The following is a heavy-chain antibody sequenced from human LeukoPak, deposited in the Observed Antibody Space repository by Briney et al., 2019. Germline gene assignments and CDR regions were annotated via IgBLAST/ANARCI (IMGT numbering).Heavy chain of an antibody. CDR2: INQGGSDK. CDR1: GFTFSTYS. V-gene: IGHV3-7*01. Sequence: GGSLRLSCEASGFTFSTYSINWVPQPPGKGLEWVANINQGGSDKYYVDSVKGRFTISRDNANNLLYLQMNSLRGEDTAVYYCTRDRSRAEDDWGQGTLVTVSS. CDR3: TRDRSRAEDD. J-gene: IGHJ4*02. D-gene: IGHD1-14*01.